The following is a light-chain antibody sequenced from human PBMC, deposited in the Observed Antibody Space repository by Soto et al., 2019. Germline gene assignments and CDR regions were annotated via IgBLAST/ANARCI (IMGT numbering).Light chain of an antibody. CDR2: GAS. V-gene: IGKV3-20*01. Sequence: EIVLTQSPGTLSSSPGERVTLSCRASQSVTSSYLAWYQQKPGQAPRLLIFGASSRATGIPDRFSGSGSGTDFTLTISRLEPEDFAVYYCHQYGSSPRTFGQGTKVDIK. CDR1: QSVTSSY. J-gene: IGKJ1*01. CDR3: HQYGSSPRT.